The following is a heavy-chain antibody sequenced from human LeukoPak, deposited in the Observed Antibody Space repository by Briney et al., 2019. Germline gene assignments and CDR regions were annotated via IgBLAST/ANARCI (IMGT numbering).Heavy chain of an antibody. Sequence: ASVKVSCKASGYTFTGYYMHWVRQAPGQGLEWMGWINPNSGGTNYAQKFQGRVTITRDTSISTAYMELSRLRSDDTAVYYCARDFDIAAAGTAWFDPWGQGTLVTVSS. D-gene: IGHD6-13*01. CDR1: GYTFTGYY. CDR2: INPNSGGT. CDR3: ARDFDIAAAGTAWFDP. V-gene: IGHV1-2*02. J-gene: IGHJ5*02.